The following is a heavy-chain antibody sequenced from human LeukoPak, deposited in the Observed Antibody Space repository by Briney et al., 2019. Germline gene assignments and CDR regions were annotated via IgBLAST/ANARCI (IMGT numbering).Heavy chain of an antibody. CDR2: ISYDGSNK. CDR1: GFTFSSYA. Sequence: GGSLRLSCAASGFTFSSYAMHWVRQAPGKGLEWVAVISYDGSNKYYADSVKGRFTISRDNSKNTLYLQMNRLRAEDTAVYYCAKLAAPFDYWGQGTLVTVSS. CDR3: AKLAAPFDY. D-gene: IGHD2-15*01. J-gene: IGHJ4*02. V-gene: IGHV3-30-3*02.